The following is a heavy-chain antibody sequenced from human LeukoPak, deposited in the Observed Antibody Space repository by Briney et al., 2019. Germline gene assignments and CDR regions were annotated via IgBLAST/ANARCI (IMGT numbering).Heavy chain of an antibody. CDR1: GGTFKNYA. Sequence: ASVKVSCKASGGTFKNYAISWVRQAPGQGLEWMGGILPIFGTTNYAQKFQARVTITADESTSTAYMEMSSLRSEDTAVYYCARRYYDILTGYSSFDYWGQGTLVTVSS. CDR3: ARRYYDILTGYSSFDY. D-gene: IGHD3-9*01. V-gene: IGHV1-69*13. CDR2: ILPIFGTT. J-gene: IGHJ4*02.